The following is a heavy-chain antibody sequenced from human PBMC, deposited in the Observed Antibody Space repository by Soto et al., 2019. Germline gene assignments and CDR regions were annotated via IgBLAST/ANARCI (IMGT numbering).Heavy chain of an antibody. Sequence: QVQLVESGGGVVQPGRSLRLSCAASGFTFSSYAMHWVRQAPGKGLEWVAVISYDGSNKYYADSVKGRFTISRDNSKNTLYLQMNSLRAEDTAVYYCARDPGEVVVAATPYYYYGMDVWGQGTTVTVSS. CDR1: GFTFSSYA. CDR3: ARDPGEVVVAATPYYYYGMDV. J-gene: IGHJ6*02. CDR2: ISYDGSNK. V-gene: IGHV3-30-3*01. D-gene: IGHD2-15*01.